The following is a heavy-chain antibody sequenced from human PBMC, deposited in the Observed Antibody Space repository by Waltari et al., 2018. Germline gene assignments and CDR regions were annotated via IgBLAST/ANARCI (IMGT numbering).Heavy chain of an antibody. CDR2: TSYDGGSE. CDR3: ARAYYAYSSSTFQNY. D-gene: IGHD2-2*01. V-gene: IGHV3-30-3*01. CDR1: GFSFSDSY. J-gene: IGHJ1*01. Sequence: VQLVESGGGLVQPGGSLRLSCAASGFSFSDSYMDWVRQSPGKGLEWVAVTSYDGGSEYYADSVKGRFTISRDNSKNTVFLQMNSLRAEDTAVYYCARAYYAYSSSTFQNYWGRGTLVTVSS.